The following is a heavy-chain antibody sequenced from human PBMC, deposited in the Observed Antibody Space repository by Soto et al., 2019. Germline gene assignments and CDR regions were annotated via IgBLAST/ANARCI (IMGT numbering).Heavy chain of an antibody. D-gene: IGHD1-26*01. CDR3: ASTVGATYFDY. J-gene: IGHJ4*02. V-gene: IGHV4-59*01. CDR1: GGSFSGYY. CDR2: IYYSGST. Sequence: SETLSLTCDVYGGSFSGYYWSWIRQPPGKGLEWIGYIYYSGSTNYNPSLKSRVTISVDTSKNQFSLKLSSVTAADTAVYYCASTVGATYFDYWGQGTLVTVSS.